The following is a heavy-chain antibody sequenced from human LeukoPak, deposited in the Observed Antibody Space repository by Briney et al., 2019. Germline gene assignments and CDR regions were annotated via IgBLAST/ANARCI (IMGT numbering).Heavy chain of an antibody. CDR2: IYPGDSDT. CDR3: ARSAAAEYNWFDP. Sequence: GESLKISCKGSGYSFTSYWIGWVRQMPGKGLEWVGIIYPGDSDTRYSPSFQGQVTISADKSISTAYLQWSSLKASDTAMYYCARSAAAEYNWFDPWGQGTLVTVSS. V-gene: IGHV5-51*01. J-gene: IGHJ5*02. D-gene: IGHD6-13*01. CDR1: GYSFTSYW.